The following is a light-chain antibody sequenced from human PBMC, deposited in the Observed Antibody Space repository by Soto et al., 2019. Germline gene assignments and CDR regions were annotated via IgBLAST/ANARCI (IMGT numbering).Light chain of an antibody. Sequence: EIVLTQSPGTLSLSPGERATLSCSASQSVSSGYLAWYQQTPGQAPRLLIYGASTRATGIPASFSGSGSGTEFTLTISSLQSEDFAVYYCQQYNDWLLTFGGGTKVDIK. V-gene: IGKV3-15*01. J-gene: IGKJ4*01. CDR1: QSVSSGY. CDR2: GAS. CDR3: QQYNDWLLT.